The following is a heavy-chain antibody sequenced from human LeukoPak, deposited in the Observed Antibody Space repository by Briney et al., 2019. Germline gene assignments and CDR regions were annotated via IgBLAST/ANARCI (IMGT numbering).Heavy chain of an antibody. Sequence: TSETLSLTCTDSGGSISSYYWSWVRQPAGKGLEWIGRIYASGNTNYNPSLKGRVTMTIETSKNQFSLDLSSVTAADTAVYYCARGRGSSWYYFDSWGQGTLVTITS. V-gene: IGHV4-4*07. CDR2: IYASGNT. J-gene: IGHJ4*02. D-gene: IGHD6-13*01. CDR3: ARGRGSSWYYFDS. CDR1: GGSISSYY.